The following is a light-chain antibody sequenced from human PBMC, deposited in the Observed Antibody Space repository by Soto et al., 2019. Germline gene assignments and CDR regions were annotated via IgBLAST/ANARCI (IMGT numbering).Light chain of an antibody. J-gene: IGKJ3*01. Sequence: DIQMTQSPSSLSASVGDRVTITCRASQGVKYYLAWYQQKPGKPPKVLIYGASTLQSGFPSRFSGSGSGTDFILTIGSLQPEDVAIFYCKKFTGAHFIFGPGTKVRIK. CDR1: QGVKYY. V-gene: IGKV1-27*01. CDR2: GAS. CDR3: KKFTGAHFI.